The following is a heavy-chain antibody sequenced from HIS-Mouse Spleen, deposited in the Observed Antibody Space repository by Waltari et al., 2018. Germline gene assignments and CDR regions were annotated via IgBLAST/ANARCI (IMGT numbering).Heavy chain of an antibody. CDR1: GFSLSTSGMC. V-gene: IGHV2-70*15. Sequence: QVTLRESGPALVKPTQTLTLTCTFSGFSLSTSGMCVSWIRQPPGKALEWLARIDWDDEKYYSTSLKTRLTISKDNSKNQVVLTMTNMDPVDTATYYCARIAEGYTSGWYAFDYWGQGTLVTVSS. J-gene: IGHJ4*02. CDR2: IDWDDEK. CDR3: ARIAEGYTSGWYAFDY. D-gene: IGHD6-19*01.